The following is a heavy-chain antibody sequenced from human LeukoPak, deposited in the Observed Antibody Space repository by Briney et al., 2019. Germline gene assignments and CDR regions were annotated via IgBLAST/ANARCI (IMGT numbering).Heavy chain of an antibody. J-gene: IGHJ4*02. CDR2: INPNSGGT. CDR1: GYTFTGYY. V-gene: IGHV1-2*02. D-gene: IGHD3-3*01. CDR3: ARPHYDFWSGYYYYFGY. Sequence: ASVKVSCKASGYTFTGYYMHWVRQAPGQGLEWMGWINPNSGGTNYAQKFQGRVTMTRDTSISTAYMELSRLRSDDTAVYYCARPHYDFWSGYYYYFGYWGQGTLVTVSS.